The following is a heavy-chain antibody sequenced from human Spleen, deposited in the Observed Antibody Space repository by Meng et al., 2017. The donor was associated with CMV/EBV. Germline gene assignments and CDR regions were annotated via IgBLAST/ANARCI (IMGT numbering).Heavy chain of an antibody. V-gene: IGHV3-30-3*02. Sequence: WVRQAPGKGLEWVAVMSFDGTKKFYADSVKGRFTISRDNSKNTLYLQMNSLRAEDTAIYYCTKLDYWGQGTLVTVSS. J-gene: IGHJ4*02. CDR2: MSFDGTKK. CDR3: TKLDY.